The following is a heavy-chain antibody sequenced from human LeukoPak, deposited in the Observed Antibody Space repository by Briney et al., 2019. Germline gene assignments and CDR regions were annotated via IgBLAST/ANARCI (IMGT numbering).Heavy chain of an antibody. Sequence: KPSETLPLTCTVSGGSISSYYWSWIRQPPGKGLEWIGYIYYSGSTNYNPSLKSRVTISVDTSKNQFSLKLSSVTAADTAVYYCARVYCSSTSCYIGYFDYWGQGTLVTVSS. D-gene: IGHD2-2*02. V-gene: IGHV4-59*01. CDR3: ARVYCSSTSCYIGYFDY. J-gene: IGHJ4*02. CDR2: IYYSGST. CDR1: GGSISSYY.